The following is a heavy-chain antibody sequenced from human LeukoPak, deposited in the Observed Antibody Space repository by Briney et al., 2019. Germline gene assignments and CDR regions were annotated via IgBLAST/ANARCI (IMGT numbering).Heavy chain of an antibody. CDR3: AKGLQLGWFDP. Sequence: GGSLRLSCAASGFTFSSYGMHWVRQAPGKGLEWVAFIRYGGSNKYYADSVKGRFTISRDNSKNTLYLQMNSLRAEDTAVYYCAKGLQLGWFDPWGQGTLVTVSS. CDR1: GFTFSSYG. J-gene: IGHJ5*02. D-gene: IGHD5-18*01. V-gene: IGHV3-30*02. CDR2: IRYGGSNK.